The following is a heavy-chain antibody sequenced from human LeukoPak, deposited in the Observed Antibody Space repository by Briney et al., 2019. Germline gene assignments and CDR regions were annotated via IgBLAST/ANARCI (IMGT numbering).Heavy chain of an antibody. J-gene: IGHJ6*02. CDR2: IYTSEST. V-gene: IGHV4-61*02. Sequence: KASETLSLTCTVSGGSISSGSYYWSWIRQPAGKVLEWIGRIYTSESTNYNPSLKSRVTISVDTSKNQFSLKLSSVTAADTAVYYCARGIGGWFGELFSYYGMDVWGQGTTVTVSS. D-gene: IGHD3-10*01. CDR1: GGSISSGSYY. CDR3: ARGIGGWFGELFSYYGMDV.